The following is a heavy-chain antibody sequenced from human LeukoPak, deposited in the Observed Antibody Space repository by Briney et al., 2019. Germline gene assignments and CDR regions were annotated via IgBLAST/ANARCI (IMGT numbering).Heavy chain of an antibody. CDR1: GGSISSGGYY. CDR2: IYYSGST. V-gene: IGHV4-31*03. CDR3: ARLPLGTMVRGLHGMDV. Sequence: SETLSLTCTASGGSISSGGYYWSWIRQHPGKGLEWIGYIYYSGSTYYNPSLKSRVTISVDTSKNQFSLKLSSVTAADTAVYYCARLPLGTMVRGLHGMDVWGQGTTVTVSS. D-gene: IGHD3-10*01. J-gene: IGHJ6*02.